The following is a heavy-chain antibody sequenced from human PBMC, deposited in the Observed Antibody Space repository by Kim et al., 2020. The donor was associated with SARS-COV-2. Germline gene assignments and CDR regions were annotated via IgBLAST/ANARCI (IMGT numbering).Heavy chain of an antibody. V-gene: IGHV3-48*02. J-gene: IGHJ5*01. CDR3: ARGGNNWNALDS. Sequence: YADPGKGRFTTTRDNAKGSLYLRMNSLRDEDTAVYYCARGGNNWNALDSWGQGTLVTVSS. D-gene: IGHD1-1*01.